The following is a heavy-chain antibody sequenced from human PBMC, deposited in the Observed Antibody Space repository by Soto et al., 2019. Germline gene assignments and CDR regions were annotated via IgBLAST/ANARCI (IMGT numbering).Heavy chain of an antibody. J-gene: IGHJ4*02. CDR3: ARWSYLDY. D-gene: IGHD3-3*01. V-gene: IGHV3-23*01. CDR1: GFSFGSYA. Sequence: GGSLRLSCAASGFSFGSYALSWVRQAPGKGLEWVSTTSGSDGKTFYADSVKGRFSISRDTSQRTLYLQMNSLRADDTAMYYCARWSYLDYWGQGTRVTVSS. CDR2: TSGSDGKT.